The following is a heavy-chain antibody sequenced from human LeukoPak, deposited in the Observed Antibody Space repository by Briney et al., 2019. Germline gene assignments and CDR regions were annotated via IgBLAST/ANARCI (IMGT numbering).Heavy chain of an antibody. CDR3: ARGPGPGNYYYYGMDV. Sequence: SETLSLTCTVSGCSISSYYWSWIRQPAGKGLEWIGRIYTSGSTNYNPSLKSRITMSVDTSKNQFSLKLSSVTAADTAVYYCARGPGPGNYYYYGMDVWGQGTTVTVSS. CDR1: GCSISSYY. V-gene: IGHV4-4*07. J-gene: IGHJ6*02. CDR2: IYTSGST.